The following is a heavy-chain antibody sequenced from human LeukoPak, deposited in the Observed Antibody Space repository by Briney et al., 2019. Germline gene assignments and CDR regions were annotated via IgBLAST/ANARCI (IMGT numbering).Heavy chain of an antibody. Sequence: GASVKISCKASGYTFTSNHIHWVRQAPGQGLEWMGVINPSGDSTSYAPKFQGRVTVTRDTSTSTVYMELSSLRSEDTAVYYCAHNYYDSSGHDYWGQGTLVTVSS. D-gene: IGHD3-22*01. CDR2: INPSGDST. J-gene: IGHJ4*02. CDR1: GYTFTSNH. V-gene: IGHV1-46*01. CDR3: AHNYYDSSGHDY.